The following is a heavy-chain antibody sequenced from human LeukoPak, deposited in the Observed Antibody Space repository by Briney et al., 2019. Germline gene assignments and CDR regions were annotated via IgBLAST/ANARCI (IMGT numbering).Heavy chain of an antibody. D-gene: IGHD2-2*01. CDR3: ARALNTNAIDY. V-gene: IGHV4-30-2*01. CDR2: IYHSGST. CDR1: GGSISGGAYS. J-gene: IGHJ4*02. Sequence: SETLSLTCVVSGGSISGGAYSWNWIRQPPGKGLEWIGYIYHSGSTYYNPSLKSRVSISMDRSKNQFSLKLSSVTAADTAVYYCARALNTNAIDYWGQGTLVTVSS.